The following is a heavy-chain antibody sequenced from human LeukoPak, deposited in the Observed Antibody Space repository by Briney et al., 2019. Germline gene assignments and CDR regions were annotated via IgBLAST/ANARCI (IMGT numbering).Heavy chain of an antibody. CDR2: INPNSGGT. D-gene: IGHD6-19*01. V-gene: IGHV1-2*02. Sequence: ASVKVSCKASGYTFTGYYMHWVRQAPGQGLEWMGWINPNSGGTNYAQKFQGRVTMTGDTSISTAYMELSRLRSDDTAVYYCARFQWLDYYFDYWGQGTLVTVSS. J-gene: IGHJ4*02. CDR3: ARFQWLDYYFDY. CDR1: GYTFTGYY.